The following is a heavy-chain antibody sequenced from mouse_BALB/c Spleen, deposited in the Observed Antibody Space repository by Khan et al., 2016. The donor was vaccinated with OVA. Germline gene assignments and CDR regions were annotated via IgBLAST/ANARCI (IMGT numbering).Heavy chain of an antibody. D-gene: IGHD2-13*01. CDR3: TRGDPGNFDF. Sequence: QVQLQQPGAELVRPGASVKLSCRASGYTFTNYWINWVKQRPGQGLEWIGNIYPSDSSTNYNQKFKDKATLTVDKFSSTAYMQLSSPTSEGSAVSCCTRGDPGNFDFWGQGTTLTVSS. CDR2: IYPSDSST. CDR1: GYTFTNYW. J-gene: IGHJ2*01. V-gene: IGHV1-69*02.